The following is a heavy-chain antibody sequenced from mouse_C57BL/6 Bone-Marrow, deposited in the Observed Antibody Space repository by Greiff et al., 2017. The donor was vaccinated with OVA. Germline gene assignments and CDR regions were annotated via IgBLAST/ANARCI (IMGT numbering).Heavy chain of an antibody. CDR2: INPSSGYT. Sequence: QVQLQQSGAELARPGASVKMSCKASGYTFTSYTMHWVKQRPGQGLEWIGYINPSSGYTKYNQKFKDKATLTADKSSSTAYMQLSSLTSEDSAVYYCARTIYYYGSSAYYFDYWGQGTTLTVSS. CDR3: ARTIYYYGSSAYYFDY. D-gene: IGHD1-1*01. CDR1: GYTFTSYT. J-gene: IGHJ2*01. V-gene: IGHV1-4*01.